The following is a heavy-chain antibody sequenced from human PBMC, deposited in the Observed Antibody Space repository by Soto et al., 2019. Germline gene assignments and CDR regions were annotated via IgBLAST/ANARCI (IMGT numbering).Heavy chain of an antibody. V-gene: IGHV4-34*01. Sequence: SETLSLTCAVYGGSVNGYYWNWIRQPPGKGLGWIGEINHTGGTHYNPSLKSRVTMSVDTSKNQFSLRLSSVTAADTAIYYCGTRITVFGLLIPPFDPWGQGTQVTVSS. CDR3: GTRITVFGLLIPPFDP. D-gene: IGHD3-3*01. CDR2: INHTGGT. J-gene: IGHJ5*02. CDR1: GGSVNGYY.